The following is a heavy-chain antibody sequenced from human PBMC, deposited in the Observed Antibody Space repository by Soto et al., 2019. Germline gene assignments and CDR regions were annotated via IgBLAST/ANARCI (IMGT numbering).Heavy chain of an antibody. CDR2: ISYDGSSK. CDR3: ARTTAVAGTPEFDY. V-gene: IGHV3-30-3*01. J-gene: IGHJ4*02. D-gene: IGHD6-19*01. CDR1: GFTFSSFS. Sequence: QLQLVESGGGVVQPGGSLRLSCVASGFTFSSFSLHWVRQAPGKGLEWLALISYDGSSKYNADSVKGRFTISRENSNNTLYVQLSSLRPEDTAVYYCARTTAVAGTPEFDYWGQGALVTVSS.